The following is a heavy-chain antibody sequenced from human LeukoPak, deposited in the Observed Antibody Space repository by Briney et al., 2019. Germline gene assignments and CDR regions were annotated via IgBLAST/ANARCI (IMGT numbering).Heavy chain of an antibody. V-gene: IGHV3-21*01. Sequence: GGSLRLSCAASGFTFSSYSMNWARQAPGKGLEWVSSISSSSYIYYADSVKGRFTISRDNAKNSLYLQMNSLRAEDTAVYYCAREVPTAAAGTSFDYWGQGTLVTVSS. CDR2: ISSSSYI. J-gene: IGHJ4*02. CDR1: GFTFSSYS. D-gene: IGHD6-13*01. CDR3: AREVPTAAAGTSFDY.